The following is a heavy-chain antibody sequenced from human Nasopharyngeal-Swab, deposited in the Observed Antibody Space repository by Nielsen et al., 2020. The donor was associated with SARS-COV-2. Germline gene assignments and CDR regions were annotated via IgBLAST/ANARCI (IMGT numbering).Heavy chain of an antibody. CDR1: GFTFSSYS. CDR3: ATAFGVTMISPCNY. D-gene: IGHD3-22*01. Sequence: GGSLRLSCAASGFTFSSYSMNWVRQAPGKGLEWVSFISSSSSYIYYADSVKGRFTISRDNAKNSLYLQMNSLRAEDTAVYYCATAFGVTMISPCNYWGQGTLVTVSS. CDR2: ISSSSSYI. J-gene: IGHJ4*02. V-gene: IGHV3-21*01.